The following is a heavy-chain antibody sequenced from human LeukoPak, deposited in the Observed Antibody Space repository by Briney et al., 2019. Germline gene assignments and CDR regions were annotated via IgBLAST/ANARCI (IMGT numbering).Heavy chain of an antibody. CDR1: GYTFTGYY. V-gene: IGHV1-2*02. CDR3: ARERGFGELLAMIWYFDL. J-gene: IGHJ2*01. CDR2: INPNSGGT. Sequence: ASVKVSCKASGYTFTGYYMHWVRQAAGQGLEWMGWINPNSGGTNYAQKFQGRVTITADKSTSTAYMELSSLRSEDTAVYYCARERGFGELLAMIWYFDLSGRGTLVTVSS. D-gene: IGHD3-10*01.